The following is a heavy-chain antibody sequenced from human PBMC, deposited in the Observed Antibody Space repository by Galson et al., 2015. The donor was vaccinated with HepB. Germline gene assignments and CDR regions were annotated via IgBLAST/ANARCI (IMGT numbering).Heavy chain of an antibody. CDR3: ARDTTYYDFWSGYYTSLKDYYYGMDV. V-gene: IGHV1-69*13. CDR1: GGTFSSYA. CDR2: IIPIFGTA. J-gene: IGHJ6*02. D-gene: IGHD3-3*01. Sequence: SVKVSCKASGGTFSSYAISWVRQAPGQGLEWMGGIIPIFGTANYAQKFQGRVTITADESTSTAYMELSSLRSEDTAVYYCARDTTYYDFWSGYYTSLKDYYYGMDVWGQGTTVTVSS.